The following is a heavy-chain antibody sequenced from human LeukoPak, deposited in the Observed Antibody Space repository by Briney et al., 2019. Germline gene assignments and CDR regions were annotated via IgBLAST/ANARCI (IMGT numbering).Heavy chain of an antibody. Sequence: SVKVSCKASAGTFSSYTISWVRQAPGQGLEWMGRIIPILGIANYAQKFQGRVTITADKSTSTAYMELSSLRSEDTAVYYCASLVGATRYFDYWGQGTLVTVSS. CDR1: AGTFSSYT. CDR2: IIPILGIA. CDR3: ASLVGATRYFDY. J-gene: IGHJ4*02. D-gene: IGHD1-26*01. V-gene: IGHV1-69*02.